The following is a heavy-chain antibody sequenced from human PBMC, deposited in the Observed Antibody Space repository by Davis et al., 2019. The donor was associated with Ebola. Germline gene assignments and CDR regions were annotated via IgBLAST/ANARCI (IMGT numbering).Heavy chain of an antibody. V-gene: IGHV3-21*01. Sequence: PGGSLRLSCAASGFTFSSYSMNWVRQAPGKGLEWVSSISSSSSYIYYADSVKGRFTISRDNAKNSLYLQMNSLRAEDTAVYYCARDLLWVPTMVQGVIRPYGMDVWGQGTTVTVSS. CDR1: GFTFSSYS. J-gene: IGHJ6*02. CDR3: ARDLLWVPTMVQGVIRPYGMDV. CDR2: ISSSSSYI. D-gene: IGHD3-10*01.